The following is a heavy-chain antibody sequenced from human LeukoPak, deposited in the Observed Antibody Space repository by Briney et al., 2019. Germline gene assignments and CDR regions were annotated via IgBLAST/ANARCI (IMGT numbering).Heavy chain of an antibody. D-gene: IGHD4-17*01. Sequence: PGGSLRLSCAASGFTFSDYYMSWIRQAPGKGLEWVSYISSSTSYIYYADSVKGRFTISKDNAKSSLYLQMNSLRAEDTAVYYCARAGGSTVSHSDYWGQGTLVTVSS. CDR1: GFTFSDYY. V-gene: IGHV3-11*06. CDR2: ISSSTSYI. CDR3: ARAGGSTVSHSDY. J-gene: IGHJ4*02.